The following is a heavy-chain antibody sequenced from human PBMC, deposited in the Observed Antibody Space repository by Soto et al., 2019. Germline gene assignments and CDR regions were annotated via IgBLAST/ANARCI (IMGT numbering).Heavy chain of an antibody. D-gene: IGHD2-8*01. CDR1: GYTFTSYA. CDR3: ARDREYIVLMVPPRLPTDY. V-gene: IGHV1-3*01. Sequence: ASVKVSCKASGYTFTSYAMHWVRQAPGQRLEWMGWINAGNGNTKYSQKFQGRVTITRDTSASTAYMELSSLRSEDTAVYYCARDREYIVLMVPPRLPTDYWGQGTLVTVSS. CDR2: INAGNGNT. J-gene: IGHJ4*02.